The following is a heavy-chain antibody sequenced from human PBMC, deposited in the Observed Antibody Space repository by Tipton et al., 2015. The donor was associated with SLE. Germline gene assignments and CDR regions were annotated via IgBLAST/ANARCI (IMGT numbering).Heavy chain of an antibody. J-gene: IGHJ3*02. Sequence: TLSLTCAVSGGSISSSNWWSWVRQPPGKGLEWIGEINHSGSTNYNPSLKSRVTISVDTSKNQFSLKLSSVTAADTAVYYCARGRRRLGVLWDAFDIWGQGTMVTVSS. CDR3: ARGRRRLGVLWDAFDI. CDR1: GGSISSSNW. D-gene: IGHD2-8*01. V-gene: IGHV4-4*02. CDR2: INHSGST.